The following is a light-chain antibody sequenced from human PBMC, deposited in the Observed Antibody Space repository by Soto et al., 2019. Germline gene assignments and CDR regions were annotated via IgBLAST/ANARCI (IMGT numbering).Light chain of an antibody. CDR3: QQSHSTPWT. V-gene: IGKV1-39*01. CDR2: AAS. CDR1: QSITNY. Sequence: DIQMTQSPSSLSASVGDRVTITCRASQSITNYLNWYQQEPGKAPKLLLYAASSLQSGVPSRFSGSGSGTDFTLTISSLQPEDFATYYCQQSHSTPWTFGQGTKVDTK. J-gene: IGKJ1*01.